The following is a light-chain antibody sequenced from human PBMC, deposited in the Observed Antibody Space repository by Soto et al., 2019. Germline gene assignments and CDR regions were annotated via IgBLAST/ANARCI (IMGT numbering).Light chain of an antibody. CDR2: AAS. Sequence: QMTHSPSSLSASVGEKIIITCRASRDVGSDVSWYQQKPGQAPKLLIYAASNLYTGVPSRFSGSRSGTEFTLTISSLQPEDFASYYCLQDYGDSWTFGQGTKVDIK. J-gene: IGKJ1*01. CDR3: LQDYGDSWT. CDR1: RDVGSD. V-gene: IGKV1-6*01.